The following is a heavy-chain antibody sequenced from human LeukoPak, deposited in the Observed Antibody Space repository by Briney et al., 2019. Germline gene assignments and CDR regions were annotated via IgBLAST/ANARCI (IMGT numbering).Heavy chain of an antibody. CDR1: GFTFSSYA. Sequence: GGSLGLSRTASGFTFSSYAISGAPQDPGGGLEWVMGTSSSGNYRRYADSVKGRFRISRDNSTNTVYLEKNRLRAEDTATYFSARDENLYRPTWYLFDYRGQGTLVSVS. CDR2: TSSSGNYR. CDR3: ARDENLYRPTWYLFDY. V-gene: IGHV3-23*01. D-gene: IGHD3-16*01. J-gene: IGHJ4*02.